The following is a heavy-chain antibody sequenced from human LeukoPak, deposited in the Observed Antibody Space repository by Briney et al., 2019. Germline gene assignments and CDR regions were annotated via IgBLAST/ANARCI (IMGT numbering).Heavy chain of an antibody. CDR1: GGSISSYY. J-gene: IGHJ4*02. D-gene: IGHD4-23*01. V-gene: IGHV4-59*08. CDR2: IYYSGST. Sequence: SETLSLTCTVSGGSISSYYWSWIRQPPGEGLEWIGYIYYSGSTNYNPSLKSRVTISVDTSKNQFSLKLSSVTAADTVVYYCARAVEVWGQGTLVTVSS. CDR3: ARAVEV.